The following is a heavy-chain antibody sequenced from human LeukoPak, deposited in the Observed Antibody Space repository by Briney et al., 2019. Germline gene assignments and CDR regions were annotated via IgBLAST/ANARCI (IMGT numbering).Heavy chain of an antibody. Sequence: GGSLRLSCAASGFTFSNCWMTWVRQAPGKGLEWVANINQDGSEKYYVDSVKGRFTISGDNAKNSLYLQMNSLRAEDTAVYYCARGKSGDYWGQGTLVTVSS. CDR2: INQDGSEK. J-gene: IGHJ4*02. V-gene: IGHV3-7*04. CDR3: ARGKSGDY. D-gene: IGHD3-10*01. CDR1: GFTFSNCW.